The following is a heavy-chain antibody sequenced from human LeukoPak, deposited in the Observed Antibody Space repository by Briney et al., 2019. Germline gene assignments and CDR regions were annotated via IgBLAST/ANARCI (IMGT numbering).Heavy chain of an antibody. CDR3: ARGGYCSGGSCYSNHYFDY. CDR2: IIPIFGTA. V-gene: IGHV1-69*05. Sequence: ASVKVSCKASRGTFSSYSIIWVRQAPGQGLEWMGGIIPIFGTANYAQKFQGRVTITTDESTSTAYMELSSLRSEDTAVYYCARGGYCSGGSCYSNHYFDYWGQGTLVTVSS. D-gene: IGHD2-15*01. CDR1: RGTFSSYS. J-gene: IGHJ4*02.